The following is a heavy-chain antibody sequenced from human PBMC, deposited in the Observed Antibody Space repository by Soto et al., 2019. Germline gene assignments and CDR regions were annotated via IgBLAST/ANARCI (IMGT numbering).Heavy chain of an antibody. CDR1: GFTFSSYA. CDR2: ISENGDAT. V-gene: IGHV3-23*01. D-gene: IGHD1-1*01. Sequence: GGSLRLSCAASGFTFSSYAMTWVRQAPGKGLEWVSAISENGDATHYADSVKGRFIISRDNSQNTLYLHMNSLRAEDTTVFYCAKGRNGVDVWGQGTTVTVSS. CDR3: AKGRNGVDV. J-gene: IGHJ6*02.